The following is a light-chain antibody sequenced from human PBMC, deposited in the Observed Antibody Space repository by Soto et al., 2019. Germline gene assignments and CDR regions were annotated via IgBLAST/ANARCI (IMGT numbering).Light chain of an antibody. CDR2: STS. Sequence: QTVVTQEPSLTVSPGGTVTLTCASSTGAVTSGYYPNWFQQKPGQAPRALIYSTSNKHFWTPARFSGSLLGDKAALTLSGVQPEDEAEYYCLLYYGGAYVFGTGTKLTVL. CDR3: LLYYGGAYV. CDR1: TGAVTSGYY. J-gene: IGLJ1*01. V-gene: IGLV7-43*01.